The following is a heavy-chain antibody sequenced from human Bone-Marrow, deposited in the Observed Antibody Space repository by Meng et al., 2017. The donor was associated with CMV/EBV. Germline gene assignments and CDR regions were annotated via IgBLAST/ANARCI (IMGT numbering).Heavy chain of an antibody. CDR3: ARDPLRFLEWLDAFEI. Sequence: GESLKISCAASGFTFSSYWMSWVRQAPGKGLEWVANIKQDGSEKDYVDSVKGRFTISRDNAKNSLYLQMNSLRAEDTAVYYCARDPLRFLEWLDAFEIWGQGTMVTVSS. CDR1: GFTFSSYW. J-gene: IGHJ3*02. CDR2: IKQDGSEK. D-gene: IGHD3-3*01. V-gene: IGHV3-7*01.